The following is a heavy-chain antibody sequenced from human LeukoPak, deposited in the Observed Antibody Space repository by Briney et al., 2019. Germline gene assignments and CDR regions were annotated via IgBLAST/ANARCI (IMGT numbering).Heavy chain of an antibody. V-gene: IGHV1-69*06. J-gene: IGHJ4*02. CDR3: ARDSYSSSWSGTY. CDR1: GYTFTSYD. CDR2: IIPIFGTA. Sequence: GASVKVSCKASGYTFTSYDINWVRQAPGQGLEWMGGIIPIFGTANYAQKFQGRVTITADKSTSTAYMELSSLRSEDTAVYYCARDSYSSSWSGTYWGQGTLVTVSS. D-gene: IGHD6-13*01.